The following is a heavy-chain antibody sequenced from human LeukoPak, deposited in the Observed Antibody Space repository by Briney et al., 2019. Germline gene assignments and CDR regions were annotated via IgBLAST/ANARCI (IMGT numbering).Heavy chain of an antibody. D-gene: IGHD3-10*01. CDR3: AVYGSGSYPGFDY. CDR2: ITPLFGTA. CDR1: GGTFSKYT. Sequence: ASVKVSCKASGGTFSKYTISWVRQRPGQGLEWMGGITPLFGTANYAQKFQGRVTITADESASTAYMELSSLRSEDTAVYYCAVYGSGSYPGFDYWGQGTLVTVSS. V-gene: IGHV1-69*13. J-gene: IGHJ4*02.